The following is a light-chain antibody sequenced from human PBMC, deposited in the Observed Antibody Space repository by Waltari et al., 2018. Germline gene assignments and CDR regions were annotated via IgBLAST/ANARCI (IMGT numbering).Light chain of an antibody. CDR1: SSNIGTGYD. CDR3: QSYDSSLGASV. CDR2: RNN. Sequence: QSVLTQPPSVSGAPGQRVSISCTGSSSNIGTGYDVPWYQHLPGTAPKLLIYRNNNRPPRVPDRFSGSKSGTSASLAISGLYPEDEADYFCQSYDSSLGASVFGGGTKLTVL. J-gene: IGLJ2*01. V-gene: IGLV1-40*01.